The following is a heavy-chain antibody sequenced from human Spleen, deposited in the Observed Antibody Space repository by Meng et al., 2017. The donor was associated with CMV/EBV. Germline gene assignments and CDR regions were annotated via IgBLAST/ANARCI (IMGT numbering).Heavy chain of an antibody. V-gene: IGHV1-18*01. D-gene: IGHD2-2*01. CDR3: ARAGGASSLPYY. CDR1: GGTFSNYA. CDR2: ISAYNGNT. Sequence: ASVKVSCKASGGTFSNYAISWVRQAPGQGLEWMGWISAYNGNTNYAQKLQGRVTMTTDTSTSTAYMELRSLRSDDTAVYYCARAGGASSLPYYWGQGTLVTVSS. J-gene: IGHJ4*02.